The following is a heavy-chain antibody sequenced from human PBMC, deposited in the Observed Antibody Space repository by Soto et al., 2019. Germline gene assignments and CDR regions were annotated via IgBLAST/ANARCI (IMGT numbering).Heavy chain of an antibody. V-gene: IGHV4-39*01. D-gene: IGHD5-12*01. CDR2: IYYSEST. CDR1: GGSISSSSYY. CDR3: ASGYHPNYYYYYGMDV. Sequence: PSETLSLTCIVSGGSISSSSYYWGWIRQPPGKGLEWIGSIYYSESTYYNPSLKSRVTISVDTSKNQFSLKLSSVTAADTAVYYCASGYHPNYYYYYGMDVWGKGTTVTVSS. J-gene: IGHJ6*04.